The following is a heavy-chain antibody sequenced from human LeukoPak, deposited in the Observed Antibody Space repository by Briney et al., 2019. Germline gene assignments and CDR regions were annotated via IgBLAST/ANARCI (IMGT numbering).Heavy chain of an antibody. J-gene: IGHJ6*02. V-gene: IGHV4-34*01. CDR3: ARGLGQGSAWSWGAKEKSYQYMDV. CDR2: INPRGST. D-gene: IGHD6-19*01. Sequence: PSETLSLTCGLSVGSLCTHYGTCIPHPPRKGRESSGEINPRGSTNYNPYFESRVSVSADTTRNQLSLSLTSGTAAESAVYFCARGLGQGSAWSWGAKEKSYQYMDVWGPGTMVIVSS. CDR1: VGSLCTHY.